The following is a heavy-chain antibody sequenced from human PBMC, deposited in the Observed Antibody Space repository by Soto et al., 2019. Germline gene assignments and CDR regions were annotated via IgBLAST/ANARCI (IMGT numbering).Heavy chain of an antibody. D-gene: IGHD1-7*01. Sequence: GGSLRLSCAASGFTFSDHYMDWVRQAPGKGLEWVGRTRNKANSYTTEYAASVKGRFTISRDDSKNSLYLQMNSLKTEDTAVYYCARGWNWNYVFDYWGQGTLVTVSS. CDR3: ARGWNWNYVFDY. V-gene: IGHV3-72*01. CDR1: GFTFSDHY. J-gene: IGHJ4*02. CDR2: TRNKANSYTT.